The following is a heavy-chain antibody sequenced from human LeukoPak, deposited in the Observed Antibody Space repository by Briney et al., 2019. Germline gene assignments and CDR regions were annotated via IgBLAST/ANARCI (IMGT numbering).Heavy chain of an antibody. CDR2: IYTSGST. V-gene: IGHV4-4*07. CDR3: ARGLRDGSGSYYKGTRFDY. Sequence: SETLSLTCTVSGGSISSYYWSWIRQPAGKGLEWIGRIYTSGSTNYNPSLKSRVTMSVDTSKNQFSLKLSSVTAADTAVYYCARGLRDGSGSYYKGTRFDYWGQGTLVTVSS. D-gene: IGHD3-10*01. J-gene: IGHJ4*02. CDR1: GGSISSYY.